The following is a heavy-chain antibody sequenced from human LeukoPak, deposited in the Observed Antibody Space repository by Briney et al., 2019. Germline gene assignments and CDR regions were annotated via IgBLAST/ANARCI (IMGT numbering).Heavy chain of an antibody. Sequence: PGGSLRLSCAASGFTFSSYEMNWVRQAPGKGLEWVSYISSSGSTIYYADSVKGRFTISRDNAKNSLYLQMNSLRAEDTAVYYCARLTTVTTGFDYWGQGTLVTVSS. D-gene: IGHD4-17*01. CDR1: GFTFSSYE. CDR3: ARLTTVTTGFDY. CDR2: ISSSGSTI. V-gene: IGHV3-48*03. J-gene: IGHJ4*02.